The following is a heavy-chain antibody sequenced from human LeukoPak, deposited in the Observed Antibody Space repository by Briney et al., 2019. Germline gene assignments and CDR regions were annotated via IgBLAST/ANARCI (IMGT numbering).Heavy chain of an antibody. CDR3: ASKVTTPEARYYYMDV. CDR2: ISPGSSYI. J-gene: IGHJ6*03. CDR1: GFTVSSNY. D-gene: IGHD4-17*01. V-gene: IGHV3-21*01. Sequence: GGSLRLSCAASGFTVSSNYMSWVRQAPGKGLEWVSSISPGSSYIYYADSVKGRFTISRDNTRNSLYLLMNSLRAEDTAVYYCASKVTTPEARYYYMDVWGKGTTVTVSS.